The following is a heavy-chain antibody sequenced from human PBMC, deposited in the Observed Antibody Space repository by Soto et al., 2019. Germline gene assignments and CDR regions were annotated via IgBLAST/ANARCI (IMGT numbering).Heavy chain of an antibody. CDR3: ARGPTYYYGSGSYSIPYYYYYGMGV. CDR2: IYYSGST. Sequence: SETLSLTCTVSGGSISSSSYYWRWIRQPPGKGLEWIGYIYYSGSTNYNPSLKSRVTISVDTSKNQFSLKLSSVTAADTAVYYCARGPTYYYGSGSYSIPYYYYYGMGVWGQGTTVTVSS. J-gene: IGHJ6*02. CDR1: GGSISSSSYY. V-gene: IGHV4-61*01. D-gene: IGHD3-10*01.